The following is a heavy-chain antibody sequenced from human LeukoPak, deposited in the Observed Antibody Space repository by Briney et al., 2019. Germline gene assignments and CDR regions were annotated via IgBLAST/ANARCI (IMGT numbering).Heavy chain of an antibody. Sequence: GASVKVSCKASGYTFTGYYMHWVRQAPGQGLEWMGWINPNSGGTNYAQKFQGRVTMTRDTSISTAYMELSRLRSDDTAVYYCARGRLLAAKYYFDYWGRGTLVTVSS. CDR3: ARGRLLAAKYYFDY. CDR1: GYTFTGYY. J-gene: IGHJ4*02. CDR2: INPNSGGT. D-gene: IGHD2/OR15-2a*01. V-gene: IGHV1-2*02.